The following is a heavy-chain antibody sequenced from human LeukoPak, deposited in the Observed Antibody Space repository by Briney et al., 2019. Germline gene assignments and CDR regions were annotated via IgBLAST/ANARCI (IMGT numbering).Heavy chain of an antibody. CDR2: TYYRSKWYN. CDR3: ARAPYCSSTSCYSVSGSNWFDP. J-gene: IGHJ5*02. Sequence: SQTLSLTCAISGDSVSSNSAAWNWIRQSPSRGLEWLGRTYYRSKWYNDYAVSVKSRITINPDTSKNQFSLQLNSVTPEDTAVYYCARAPYCSSTSCYSVSGSNWFDPWGQGTLVTVSS. D-gene: IGHD2-2*01. V-gene: IGHV6-1*01. CDR1: GDSVSSNSAA.